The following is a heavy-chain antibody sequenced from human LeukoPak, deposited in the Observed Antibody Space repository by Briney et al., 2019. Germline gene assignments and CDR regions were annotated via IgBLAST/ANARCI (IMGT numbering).Heavy chain of an antibody. V-gene: IGHV3-30*18. CDR1: GFTFSSYG. CDR3: AKSGYDYVWGSYRYTRFDY. D-gene: IGHD3-16*02. J-gene: IGHJ4*02. CDR2: ISYDGSNK. Sequence: GGSLRLSCAASGFTFSSYGMHWVRQAPGKGLEWVAVISYDGSNKYYADSVKGRFTISRDNSKNTLYLQMNSLRAEDTAVYYCAKSGYDYVWGSYRYTRFDYWGQGTLVTVSS.